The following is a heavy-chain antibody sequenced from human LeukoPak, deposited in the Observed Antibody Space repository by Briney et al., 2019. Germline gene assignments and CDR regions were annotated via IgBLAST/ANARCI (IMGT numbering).Heavy chain of an antibody. CDR3: ARVISGTYGLDY. CDR2: SSSSGSAI. D-gene: IGHD3-10*01. Sequence: GGSLRLSCAASGFTFSDYYMSWIRQAPGKGLEWVSYSSSSGSAIYYADSVKGRFTVSRDHAKDSLYLQMNSLRADDTAIYYCARVISGTYGLDYWGQGILVTVSS. V-gene: IGHV3-11*01. J-gene: IGHJ4*02. CDR1: GFTFSDYY.